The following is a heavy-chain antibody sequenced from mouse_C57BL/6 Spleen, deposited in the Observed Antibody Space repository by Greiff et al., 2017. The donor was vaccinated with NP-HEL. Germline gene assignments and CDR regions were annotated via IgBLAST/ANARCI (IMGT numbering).Heavy chain of an antibody. CDR2: INPYNGGT. Sequence: EVQLQQSGPVLVKPGASVKMSCKASGYTFTDYYMNWVKQSHGKSLEWIGVINPYNGGTSYNQKFKGKATLTVDQSSSTAYLALNSLTSEDSAVYYCARYDYDNWYFDVWGTGTTVTVSS. CDR1: GYTFTDYY. J-gene: IGHJ1*03. CDR3: ARYDYDNWYFDV. D-gene: IGHD2-4*01. V-gene: IGHV1-19*01.